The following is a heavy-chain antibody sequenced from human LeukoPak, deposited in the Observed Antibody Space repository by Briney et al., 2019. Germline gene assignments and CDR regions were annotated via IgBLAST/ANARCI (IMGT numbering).Heavy chain of an antibody. CDR3: AREEYGGYDY. V-gene: IGHV3-30-3*01. CDR1: GFTFSSYA. CDR2: ISYDGSNK. D-gene: IGHD4-23*01. J-gene: IGHJ4*02. Sequence: PGRSLRLSCAASGFTFSSYAMHWVRQAPGKGLEWVAVISYDGSNKYYADSVKGRFTISRDNSKNTLYLQMNSLRAEDTVVYYCAREEYGGYDYWGQGTLVTVSS.